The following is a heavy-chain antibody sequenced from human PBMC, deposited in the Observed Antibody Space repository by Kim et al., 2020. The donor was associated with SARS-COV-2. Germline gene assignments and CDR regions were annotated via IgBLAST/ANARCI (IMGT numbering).Heavy chain of an antibody. Sequence: SETLSLTCTVSGGSISSSSYYWGWIRQPPGKGLEWIGSIYYSGSTYYNPSLKSRVTISVDTSKNQFSLKLSSVTAADTAVYYCARHLTAKVLRFLEWLLYLDYWGQGTLVTVSS. D-gene: IGHD3-3*01. J-gene: IGHJ4*02. CDR3: ARHLTAKVLRFLEWLLYLDY. V-gene: IGHV4-39*01. CDR1: GGSISSSSYY. CDR2: IYYSGST.